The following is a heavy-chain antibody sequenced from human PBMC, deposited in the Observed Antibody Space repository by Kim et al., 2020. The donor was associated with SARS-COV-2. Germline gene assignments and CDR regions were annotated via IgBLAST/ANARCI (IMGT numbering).Heavy chain of an antibody. CDR3: AKDLIAVAGMGGDYYYYGMDV. Sequence: GGSLRLSCAASGFTFSSYGMHWVRQAPGKGLEWVAVIWYDGSNKYYADSVKGRFTISRDNSKNTLYLQMNSLRAEDTAVYYCAKDLIAVAGMGGDYYYYGMDVWGQGTTVTVSS. CDR1: GFTFSSYG. V-gene: IGHV3-33*06. CDR2: IWYDGSNK. D-gene: IGHD6-19*01. J-gene: IGHJ6*02.